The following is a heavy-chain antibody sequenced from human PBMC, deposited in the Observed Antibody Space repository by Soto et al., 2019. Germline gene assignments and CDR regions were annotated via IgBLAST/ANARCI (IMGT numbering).Heavy chain of an antibody. CDR3: TGSLAIDFDS. V-gene: IGHV3-49*04. J-gene: IGHJ4*02. CDR2: IRRKAYGGTT. CDR1: GFNFGVHA. Sequence: GGSLRLSCSASGFNFGVHAMSWVRQAPGKGLEWVGFIRRKAYGGTTDYAASVKGRFTISRDDSKSIAYLYMNSLKIEDTAVYYCTGSLAIDFDSWGQGTLVTVSS.